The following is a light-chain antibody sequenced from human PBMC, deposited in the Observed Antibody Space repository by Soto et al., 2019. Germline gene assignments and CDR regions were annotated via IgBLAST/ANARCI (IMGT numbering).Light chain of an antibody. V-gene: IGKV3-11*01. CDR2: DAS. CDR3: QPRSNWPPVIT. CDR1: QTFSSH. Sequence: EIVLTQSPATLSLSPGERATLSCRASQTFSSHLAWYQQKPGQAPRLLIYDASKRATGIPARFSGRGSGTDFTITISSLEPEDFAVDYCQPRSNWPPVITFGQGTRLEIK. J-gene: IGKJ5*01.